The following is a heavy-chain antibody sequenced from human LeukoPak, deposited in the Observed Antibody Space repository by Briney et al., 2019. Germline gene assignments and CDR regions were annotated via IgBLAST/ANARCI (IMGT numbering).Heavy chain of an antibody. D-gene: IGHD3-3*01. CDR2: IKSKTDGGTT. CDR1: GFTFSNAW. J-gene: IGHJ4*02. CDR3: AKAHPGDFWSGYWAGYYFDY. Sequence: GGSLRLSCAASGFTFSNAWMSWVRQAPGKGLEWVGRIKSKTDGGTTDYAAPVKGRFTISRDDSKNTLYLQMNSLRAEDTAVYYCAKAHPGDFWSGYWAGYYFDYWGQGTLVTVSS. V-gene: IGHV3-15*01.